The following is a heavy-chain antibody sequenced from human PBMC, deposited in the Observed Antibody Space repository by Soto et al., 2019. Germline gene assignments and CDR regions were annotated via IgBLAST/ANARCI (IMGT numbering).Heavy chain of an antibody. Sequence: QGQLRQWGAGVLKPSDTLSLTCAVFSVSLGDHYWAWIRQSPDKGLEWIGEVHPSGSTDYNPSLKSPLTLSLDTSQNLFALKVASVTAADTAVYFCARGKPSGYRFGPRNFIYYGLDVWGPGTTVTVSS. J-gene: IGHJ6*02. CDR1: SVSLGDHY. D-gene: IGHD5-18*01. V-gene: IGHV4-34*02. CDR2: VHPSGST. CDR3: ARGKPSGYRFGPRNFIYYGLDV.